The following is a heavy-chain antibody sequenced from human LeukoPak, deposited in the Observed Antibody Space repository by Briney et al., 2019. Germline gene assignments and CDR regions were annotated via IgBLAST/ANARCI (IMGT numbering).Heavy chain of an antibody. CDR1: GDSMSGYY. D-gene: IGHD6-19*01. J-gene: IGHJ4*02. CDR2: IYYSGST. CDR3: ARHRGIAVAGTEFDY. Sequence: PSETLSLTCTVSGDSMSGYYWSWIRQPPGKGLEWIGYIYYSGSTNYNPSLKSRVTISVDTSKNQFSLKLSSVTAADTAVYYCARHRGIAVAGTEFDYWGQGTLVTVSS. V-gene: IGHV4-59*08.